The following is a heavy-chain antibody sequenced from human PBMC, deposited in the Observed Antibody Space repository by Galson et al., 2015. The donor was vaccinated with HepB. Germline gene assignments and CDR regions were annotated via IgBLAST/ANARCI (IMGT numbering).Heavy chain of an antibody. D-gene: IGHD2-2*01. Sequence: SLRLSCAASGFTFSSYGMHWVRQAPGKGLEWVAVISYDGSNKYYADSVKGRFTISRDNSKNTLYLQMNSLRAEDTAVYYCAKDPLKVVPAALGPDYWGQGTLVTVSS. CDR2: ISYDGSNK. V-gene: IGHV3-30*18. CDR1: GFTFSSYG. J-gene: IGHJ4*02. CDR3: AKDPLKVVPAALGPDY.